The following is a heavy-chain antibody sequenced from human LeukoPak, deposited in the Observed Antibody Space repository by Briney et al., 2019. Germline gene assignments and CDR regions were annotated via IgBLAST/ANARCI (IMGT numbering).Heavy chain of an antibody. CDR1: GGSFSGYY. J-gene: IGHJ4*02. Sequence: SETLSLTCAVYGGSFSGYYWSWIRQPPGKGLEWIGEINHSGSTNYNPSLKSRVTISVDTSKNQFSLKLSSVTAADTAVYYCARVLSAGHDYWGQGTLVTVSS. D-gene: IGHD6-13*01. CDR3: ARVLSAGHDY. CDR2: INHSGST. V-gene: IGHV4-34*01.